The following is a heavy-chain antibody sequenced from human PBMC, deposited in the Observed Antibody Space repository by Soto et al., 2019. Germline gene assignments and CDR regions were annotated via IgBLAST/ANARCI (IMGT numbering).Heavy chain of an antibody. CDR1: GFTFSSYG. Sequence: QVQLVESGGGVVQPGRSLRLSCAASGFTFSSYGMHWVRQAPGKGLEWVAVIWYDGSNKNYADSVKGRFTISRDNSKNTLYLQMNSLRAEDTAVYYCARGIAVRPLDYWGQGTLVTVSS. J-gene: IGHJ4*02. V-gene: IGHV3-33*01. CDR2: IWYDGSNK. CDR3: ARGIAVRPLDY. D-gene: IGHD6-6*01.